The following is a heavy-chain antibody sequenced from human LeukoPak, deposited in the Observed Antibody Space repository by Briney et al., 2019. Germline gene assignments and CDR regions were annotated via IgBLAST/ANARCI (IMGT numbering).Heavy chain of an antibody. CDR2: IRYDGSNK. CDR1: GFTFSNYG. V-gene: IGHV3-30*02. Sequence: PGGSLRLSCGASGFTFSNYGMPWVRQAPGKGLEWVAFIRYDGSNKLYADSVKGRFTISRDNAKNTLYLHMNSLRGEDTAVYYCVKDNPLPSWGERTLVTVSS. D-gene: IGHD1-14*01. CDR3: VKDNPLPS. J-gene: IGHJ4*02.